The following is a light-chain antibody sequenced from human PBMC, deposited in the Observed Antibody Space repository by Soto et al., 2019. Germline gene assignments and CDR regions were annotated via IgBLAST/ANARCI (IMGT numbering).Light chain of an antibody. CDR3: SSYTSSSTPYV. J-gene: IGLJ1*01. Sequence: QSVLTQPASVSGSPGQSITISCTGTSSDVGGYNYVSWYQQHPGKAPKLMIYEVSKRPSGVSTRFSASKSGNTASLTISGLQAEDEADYYCSSYTSSSTPYVFGTGTKVTVL. V-gene: IGLV2-14*01. CDR2: EVS. CDR1: SSDVGGYNY.